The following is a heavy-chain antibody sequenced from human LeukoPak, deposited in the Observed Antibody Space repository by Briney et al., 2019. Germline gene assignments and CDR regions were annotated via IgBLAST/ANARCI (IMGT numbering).Heavy chain of an antibody. CDR1: GHTFTGYY. CDR2: INPNSGGT. V-gene: IGHV1-2*02. D-gene: IGHD3-9*01. CDR3: ARSHRDILTGEFDY. Sequence: ASVKVSCKASGHTFTGYYMHWVRQAPGQGLEWMGWINPNSGGTNYAQKFQGRVTMTRDTSISTAYMELSRLRSDDTAVYYCARSHRDILTGEFDYWGQGTLVTVSS. J-gene: IGHJ4*02.